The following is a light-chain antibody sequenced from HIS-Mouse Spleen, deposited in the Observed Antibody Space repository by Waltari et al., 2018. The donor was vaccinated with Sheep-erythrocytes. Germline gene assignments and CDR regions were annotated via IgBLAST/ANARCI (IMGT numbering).Light chain of an antibody. Sequence: QSALTQPASVSGSPGQSITISCTGTSSDVGGYNYVPWYQQHPGKAPKLMIYEVSNRPSGVSNRFSGSTSGNTASLTISGLQAEDEADYYCSSYTSSSVVFGGGTKLTVL. J-gene: IGLJ2*01. CDR3: SSYTSSSVV. CDR1: SSDVGGYNY. V-gene: IGLV2-14*01. CDR2: EVS.